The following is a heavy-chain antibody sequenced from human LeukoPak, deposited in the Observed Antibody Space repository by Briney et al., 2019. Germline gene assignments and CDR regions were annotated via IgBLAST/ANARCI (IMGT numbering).Heavy chain of an antibody. D-gene: IGHD4-23*01. V-gene: IGHV3-23*01. Sequence: GGSLRLSCAASGFTFTSYAMSWVRQAPGQGLEWVSAISGSGGSTYYADYVKGRFTISRDNSKNTLYLQMNSLRAEDTAVYYCAKTTRSTVVTNYFDYWGQGTLVTVSS. CDR1: GFTFTSYA. CDR3: AKTTRSTVVTNYFDY. CDR2: ISGSGGST. J-gene: IGHJ4*02.